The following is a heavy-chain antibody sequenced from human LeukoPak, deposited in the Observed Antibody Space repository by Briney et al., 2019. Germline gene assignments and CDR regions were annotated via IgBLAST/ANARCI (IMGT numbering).Heavy chain of an antibody. CDR3: ARDGRYDFWSGYPDY. J-gene: IGHJ4*02. CDR1: GYTFTSYG. CDR2: ISAYNGNT. Sequence: ASVKVSCKASGYTFTSYGISWVRQAPGQGLECMGWISAYNGNTNYAQKLQGRVTMTTDTSTSTAYMELRSLKSDDTAVYYCARDGRYDFWSGYPDYWGQGTPVTVSS. D-gene: IGHD3-3*01. V-gene: IGHV1-18*01.